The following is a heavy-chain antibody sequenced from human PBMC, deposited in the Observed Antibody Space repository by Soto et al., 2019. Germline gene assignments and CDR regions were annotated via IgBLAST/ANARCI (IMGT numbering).Heavy chain of an antibody. J-gene: IGHJ4*02. D-gene: IGHD5-18*01. CDR1: CGSISSYY. CDR3: ARVGTAMAVDY. CDR2: IYYSGST. Sequence: SETLSLTCTVSCGSISSYYWSWIRQPPGKGLEWIGYIYYSGSTNYNPSLKSRVTISVDTSKNQFSLKLSSVTAADTAVYYCARVGTAMAVDYWGQGTLVTVSS. V-gene: IGHV4-59*01.